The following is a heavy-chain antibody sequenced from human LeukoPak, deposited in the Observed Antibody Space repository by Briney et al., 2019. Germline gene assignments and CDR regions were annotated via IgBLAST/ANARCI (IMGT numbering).Heavy chain of an antibody. CDR2: IKQDGSEK. Sequence: GGSLRLSCADSGSTFSTYCMSWVRQAPGKGLEWVANIKQDGSEKYYVDSVKGRFTISRDNAKKSLHLQMNSLRAEDTAVYYCARDISPYYYGSGRNLFDYWGQGTLVTVSS. D-gene: IGHD3-10*01. J-gene: IGHJ4*02. CDR1: GSTFSTYC. CDR3: ARDISPYYYGSGRNLFDY. V-gene: IGHV3-7*03.